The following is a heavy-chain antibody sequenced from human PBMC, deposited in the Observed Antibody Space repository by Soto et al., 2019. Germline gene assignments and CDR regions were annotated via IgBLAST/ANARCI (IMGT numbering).Heavy chain of an antibody. CDR3: ARGLNVYYSDY. D-gene: IGHD3-16*01. CDR2: INAGNGNT. V-gene: IGHV1-3*01. CDR1: GYTFTSYS. Sequence: GASVKVSCKASGYTFTSYSMHWVRQAPGQRLEWMGWINAGNGNTKYSQKFQGRVTITRDTSASTAYMELSSLRSEDTAVYYCARGLNVYYSDYWGQGTLVTVSS. J-gene: IGHJ4*02.